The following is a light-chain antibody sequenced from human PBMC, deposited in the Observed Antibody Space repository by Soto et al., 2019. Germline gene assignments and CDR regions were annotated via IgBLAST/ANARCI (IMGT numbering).Light chain of an antibody. CDR3: QKFNTAPLT. V-gene: IGKV1-27*01. CDR1: EHISVC. J-gene: IGKJ5*01. CDR2: SAS. Sequence: DTHMTQSPSSLCASRGDRVTITCRASEHISVCLAWYQQKPGKVPTLLIYSASTLQSGVPSRFSGSGSGTDFTLTISSLQPEDVATYFCQKFNTAPLTFGQGTRLEIK.